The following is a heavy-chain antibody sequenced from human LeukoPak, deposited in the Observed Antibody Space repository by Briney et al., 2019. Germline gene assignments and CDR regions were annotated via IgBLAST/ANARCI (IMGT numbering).Heavy chain of an antibody. J-gene: IGHJ4*02. D-gene: IGHD6-19*01. Sequence: GGSLRLSCTASGFTFDDYAMHWVRQAPGKGLEWVSGISWNSGSIGYADSVKGRFTISRGNAKNSLYLQMNSLRAEDTALYYCAKAREGSGWYEAFDYWGQGTLVTVSS. CDR1: GFTFDDYA. V-gene: IGHV3-9*01. CDR2: ISWNSGSI. CDR3: AKAREGSGWYEAFDY.